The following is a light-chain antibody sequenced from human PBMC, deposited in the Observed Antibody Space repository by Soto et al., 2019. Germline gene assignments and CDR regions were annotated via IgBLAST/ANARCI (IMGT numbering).Light chain of an antibody. J-gene: IGLJ1*01. V-gene: IGLV2-14*01. CDR1: SSDVGGYNY. CDR2: EVN. CDR3: SSYTGSATYV. Sequence: QSALTQPASVSGSLGQSITISCTGTSSDVGGYNYVSWYQQHPGKAPKLMIYEVNIRPSGVSNRFSGSKSGNTASLTISGLQAEDEADYYCSSYTGSATYVFGTGTKVT.